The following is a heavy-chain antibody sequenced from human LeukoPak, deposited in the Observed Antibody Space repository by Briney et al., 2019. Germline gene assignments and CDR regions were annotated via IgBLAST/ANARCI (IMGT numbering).Heavy chain of an antibody. J-gene: IGHJ4*02. CDR2: INWNGGST. V-gene: IGHV3-20*04. Sequence: GGSLRLSCAASGFTFDDYGMSWVRQAPGKGLEWVSGINWNGGSTGYADSLKGRFTISRDNAENSLYLQMNSLRAEDTALYYCAREGELGGYCSSTSCYTFDYWGQGTLVTVSS. D-gene: IGHD2-2*02. CDR1: GFTFDDYG. CDR3: AREGELGGYCSSTSCYTFDY.